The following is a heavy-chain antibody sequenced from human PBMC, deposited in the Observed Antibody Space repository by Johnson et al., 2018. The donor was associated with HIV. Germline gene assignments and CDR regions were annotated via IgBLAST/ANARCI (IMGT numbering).Heavy chain of an antibody. CDR2: IRYDGSNK. CDR1: GFTFSSYG. V-gene: IGHV3-30*02. CDR3: ARGGSSGWSGFLAFDI. D-gene: IGHD6-19*01. J-gene: IGHJ3*02. Sequence: QVQLVESGGGVVQPGGSLRLSCAASGFTFSSYGMHWVRQAPGKGLEWVAFIRYDGSNKYYPGSVKGRFTISRENPKNSLYLQMNRLRAGETVIYYCARGGSSGWSGFLAFDIWGQGTMVTVSS.